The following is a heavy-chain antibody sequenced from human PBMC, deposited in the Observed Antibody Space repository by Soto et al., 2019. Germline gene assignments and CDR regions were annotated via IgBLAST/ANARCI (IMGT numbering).Heavy chain of an antibody. V-gene: IGHV3-53*01. D-gene: IGHD6-19*01. CDR3: ASPKYSSGWRFGYFQH. J-gene: IGHJ1*01. Sequence: GGSLRLSCAASGFTVSSNYMSWVRQAPGKGLEWVSVIYSGGSTYYADSVKGRFTISRDNSKNTLYLQMNSLRAEDTAVYYCASPKYSSGWRFGYFQHWGQGTLVTVSS. CDR2: IYSGGST. CDR1: GFTVSSNY.